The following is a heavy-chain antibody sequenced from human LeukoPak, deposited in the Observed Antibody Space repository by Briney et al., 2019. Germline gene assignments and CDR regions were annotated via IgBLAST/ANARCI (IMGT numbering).Heavy chain of an antibody. V-gene: IGHV3-30*02. CDR2: IRYDGSNK. D-gene: IGHD3-3*01. Sequence: GGSLRLSCAASGFTFSHDWMSWDRQAPGKGLEWVALIRYDGSNKYYADSVKGRFTISRDNSKNTLYLQMNSLRPEDTAVYYCAKAGGPWQLFGSHYFDYWGQGTLVTVSS. CDR1: GFTFSHDW. CDR3: AKAGGPWQLFGSHYFDY. J-gene: IGHJ4*02.